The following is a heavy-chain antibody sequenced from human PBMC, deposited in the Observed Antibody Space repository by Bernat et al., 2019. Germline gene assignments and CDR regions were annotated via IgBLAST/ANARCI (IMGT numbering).Heavy chain of an antibody. CDR1: GYTFPTYA. CDR2: ISSYTGNT. V-gene: IGHV1-18*01. Sequence: QVQLVQSGPEVKKPGASVKVSCKASGYTFPTYAIIWVRQAPGQGLEWMGWISSYTGNTDYAQELQGRVTMTTDTSTSTAHMELRSLTSDDTAMYYCVRGHDYGDYPPDYWGQGTLVTVSS. D-gene: IGHD4-17*01. J-gene: IGHJ4*02. CDR3: VRGHDYGDYPPDY.